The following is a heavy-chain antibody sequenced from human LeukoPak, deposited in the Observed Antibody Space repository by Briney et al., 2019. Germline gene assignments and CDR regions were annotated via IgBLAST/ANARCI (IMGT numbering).Heavy chain of an antibody. D-gene: IGHD6-19*01. V-gene: IGHV4-34*01. CDR3: ARYSVAGLVDY. Sequence: SETLSLTCAVYGGSFSGYYWSWIRQLPGKGLEWIGEINHSGSTNYNPSLKSRVTISVDTSKNQFSLKLSSVTAADTAVYYCARYSVAGLVDYWGQGTLVTVSS. J-gene: IGHJ4*02. CDR1: GGSFSGYY. CDR2: INHSGST.